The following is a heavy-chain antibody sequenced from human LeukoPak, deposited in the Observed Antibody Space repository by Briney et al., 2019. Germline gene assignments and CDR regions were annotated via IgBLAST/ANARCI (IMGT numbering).Heavy chain of an antibody. CDR1: GFTLNDHA. J-gene: IGHJ4*02. Sequence: GGSLRLSCAGSGFTLNDHAVDWVRQAPGKGPEWVGRSRSKANSYTTEYAASVKGRFTISRDDSKNSLHLQMNSLRIEDTAVYYCARDSIVVVVNAWHWGQGTLVTVSS. CDR2: SRSKANSYTT. CDR3: ARDSIVVVVNAWH. V-gene: IGHV3-72*01. D-gene: IGHD2-15*01.